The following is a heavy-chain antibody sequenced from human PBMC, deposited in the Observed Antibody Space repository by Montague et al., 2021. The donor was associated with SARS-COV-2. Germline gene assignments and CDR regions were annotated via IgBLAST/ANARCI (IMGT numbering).Heavy chain of an antibody. Sequence: SLRLSCAASGFTFSDCYMTWIRQAPGKGLEWLSYISTRSTYTNYADSVKGRFTISRDDAKNSLYLQMNSLRAEDTAVYYCASFTMARGAPGYGMDVWGQGTTVTVSS. CDR2: ISTRSTYT. D-gene: IGHD3-10*01. V-gene: IGHV3-11*03. CDR3: ASFTMARGAPGYGMDV. CDR1: GFTFSDCY. J-gene: IGHJ6*02.